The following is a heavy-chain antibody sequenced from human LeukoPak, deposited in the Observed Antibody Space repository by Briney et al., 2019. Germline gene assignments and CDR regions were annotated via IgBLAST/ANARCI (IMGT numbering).Heavy chain of an antibody. CDR1: GFTFSSSA. J-gene: IGHJ4*02. CDR2: IYSGGGNA. V-gene: IGHV3-23*01. D-gene: IGHD3-16*01. Sequence: GGSLRLSCAASGFTFSSSALSWVRQAPGKGLEWVSTIYSGGGNADYADSMKGRFTISRDNSKNTVYLQMNSLRVEDTAVYFCAKWGSYSHYVYWGQGTQVAVSS. CDR3: AKWGSYSHYVY.